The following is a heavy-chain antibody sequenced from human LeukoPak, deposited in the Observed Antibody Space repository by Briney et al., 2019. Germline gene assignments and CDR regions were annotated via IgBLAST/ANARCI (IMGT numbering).Heavy chain of an antibody. Sequence: GGSLRLSCAASGFSFSNYVMHWVRQAPGKGLEYVSAIMPNGGTRGYANSMKGRFTISGDNSKNTLYLQMGSLRAEDMAIYYCARDRDGGFAFDIWGQGTMVTVSS. CDR1: GFSFSNYV. CDR2: IMPNGGTR. V-gene: IGHV3-64*01. CDR3: ARDRDGGFAFDI. D-gene: IGHD2-15*01. J-gene: IGHJ3*02.